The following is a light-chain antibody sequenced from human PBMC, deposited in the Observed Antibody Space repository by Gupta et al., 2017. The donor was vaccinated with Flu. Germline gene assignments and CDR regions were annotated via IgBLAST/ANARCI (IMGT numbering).Light chain of an antibody. CDR1: QSISNY. Sequence: SLAESVRDRGNITCRARQSISNYLNWYQQKPGKGPKLLITVACTLHSEVAARYSGSGSGTDFTLTISSLRPEDFATYYCQQSYSSPRTITFGPGTKVEIK. J-gene: IGKJ2*01. CDR2: VAC. V-gene: IGKV1-39*01. CDR3: QQSYSSPRTIT.